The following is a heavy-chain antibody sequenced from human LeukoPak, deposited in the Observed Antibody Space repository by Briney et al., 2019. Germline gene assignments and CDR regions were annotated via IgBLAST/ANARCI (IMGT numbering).Heavy chain of an antibody. CDR3: ATDSIAVGGWFDP. Sequence: PGGSLRLSCAASGFTFSSYGMHWVRQAPGKGLEWVAVISYDGSNKYYADSVKGRFTISTDNSKNTLYLQMNSLRAEDTAVYYCATDSIAVGGWFDPWGQGTLVTVSS. J-gene: IGHJ5*02. D-gene: IGHD6-19*01. V-gene: IGHV3-30*03. CDR1: GFTFSSYG. CDR2: ISYDGSNK.